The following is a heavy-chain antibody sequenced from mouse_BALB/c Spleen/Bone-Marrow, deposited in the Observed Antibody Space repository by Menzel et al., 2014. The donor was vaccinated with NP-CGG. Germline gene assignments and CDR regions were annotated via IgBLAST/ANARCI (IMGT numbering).Heavy chain of an antibody. J-gene: IGHJ2*01. Sequence: QVHLQQSGLELVRPWSSLKLSCASSGYVFSTYWINWVKQRPGQGLEWIGQIYPGDRDTDYTGKFKDKATLTADKSSNTDYMQLSSLTAEDSAVYCCARGGISVDYWGQGTTLTVSS. CDR2: IYPGDRDT. CDR1: GYVFSTYW. V-gene: IGHV1-80*01. CDR3: ARGGISVDY.